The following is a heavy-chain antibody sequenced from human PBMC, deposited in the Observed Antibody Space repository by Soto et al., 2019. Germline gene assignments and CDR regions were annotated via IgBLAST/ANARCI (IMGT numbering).Heavy chain of an antibody. Sequence: GGSLRLSCAASGFTFSSYSMNWVRQAPGKGLEWVSYISSSSSTIYYADSVKGRFTISRDNAKNSLYLQMNSLRDEDTAVYYCAGYCGGDCYPHGLYDYWGQGTLVTVSS. CDR1: GFTFSSYS. CDR2: ISSSSSTI. J-gene: IGHJ4*02. V-gene: IGHV3-48*02. D-gene: IGHD2-21*02. CDR3: AGYCGGDCYPHGLYDY.